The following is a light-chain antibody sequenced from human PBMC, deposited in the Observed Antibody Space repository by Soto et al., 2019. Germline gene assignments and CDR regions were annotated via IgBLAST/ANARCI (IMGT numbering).Light chain of an antibody. V-gene: IGLV2-8*01. CDR1: SSDVGGYNY. CDR3: SSYAGSSNV. CDR2: EVN. J-gene: IGLJ1*01. Sequence: QSALTQPPSASGSHGQSVAISCTGPSSDVGGYNYVSWYQQHQVKAPKLMIYEVNKLPSGVPDRFSGSKSGNTASLTVSGLQAEDEADYYCSSYAGSSNVFGTGTKLTVL.